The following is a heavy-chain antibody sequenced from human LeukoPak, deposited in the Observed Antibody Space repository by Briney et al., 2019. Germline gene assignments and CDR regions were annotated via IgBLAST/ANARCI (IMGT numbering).Heavy chain of an antibody. CDR2: IYYSGST. CDR3: ARHRGPDAFDI. Sequence: PSETLSLTCTVSGGSISSYYWSWIRQPARKGLEWIGYIYYSGSTNYNPSLKSRVTISVDTSKNQFSLKLSSVTAADTAVYYCARHRGPDAFDIWGQGTMVTVSS. CDR1: GGSISSYY. V-gene: IGHV4-59*08. J-gene: IGHJ3*02.